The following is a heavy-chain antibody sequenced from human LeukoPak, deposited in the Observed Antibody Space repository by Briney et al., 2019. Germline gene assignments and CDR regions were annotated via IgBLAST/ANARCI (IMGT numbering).Heavy chain of an antibody. CDR3: ARHIDGSGLHGRPYYYYFYMDV. J-gene: IGHJ6*03. Sequence: SETLSLTCTVSGDSISTKFYYWGWIRQSPGKGLEWIGSIYYSGSTYYNPSLKSRVTISVDTSKNRFSLKLSSVTAADSAVYYCARHIDGSGLHGRPYYYYFYMDVWGKGTTVTISS. CDR2: IYYSGST. D-gene: IGHD3-10*01. V-gene: IGHV4-39*01. CDR1: GDSISTKFYY.